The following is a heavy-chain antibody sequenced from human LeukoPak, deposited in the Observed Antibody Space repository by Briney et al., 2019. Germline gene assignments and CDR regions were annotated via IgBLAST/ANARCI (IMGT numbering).Heavy chain of an antibody. CDR2: IYSGNST. CDR1: RFTVSSNY. Sequence: AGGSLRLPCAPSRFTVSSNYMRWARQARGRGLEWVSVIYSGNSTYYADSVRGRFTISRDNSKNTLYLQMNSLRVEDTAVYFCARGYLEDYWGQGTLVTVSS. CDR3: ARGYLEDY. V-gene: IGHV3-66*01. J-gene: IGHJ4*02. D-gene: IGHD3-10*01.